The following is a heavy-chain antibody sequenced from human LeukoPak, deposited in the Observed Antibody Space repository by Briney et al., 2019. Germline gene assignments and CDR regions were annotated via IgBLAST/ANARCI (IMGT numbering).Heavy chain of an antibody. CDR3: AREEAYCSGGSCYSSRQYFQH. Sequence: SETLSLTCAVSGVSISSSNWWSWVRQPPGRGLEWIGEIYHSGSTNYNPSLKSRVTISVDKSKNQFSLKLSSVTAADTAVYYCAREEAYCSGGSCYSSRQYFQHWGQGTLVTVSS. CDR2: IYHSGST. J-gene: IGHJ1*01. D-gene: IGHD2-15*01. V-gene: IGHV4-4*02. CDR1: GVSISSSNW.